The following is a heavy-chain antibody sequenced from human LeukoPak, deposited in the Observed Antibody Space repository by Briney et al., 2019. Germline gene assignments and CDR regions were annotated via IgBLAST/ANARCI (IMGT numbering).Heavy chain of an antibody. CDR3: AGKYYDISGYYYGLDY. V-gene: IGHV3-30*04. J-gene: IGHJ4*02. CDR1: GFTFSSYA. D-gene: IGHD3-22*01. CDR2: ILYEGSNT. Sequence: GRSLRLSCAVSGFTFSSYAMHWVRHSPGKGLEWEAFILYEGSNTNYADSVKGRSTTSRDNSKNTPYLQMNSLRAEDTAVYYCAGKYYDISGYYYGLDYWGQGTLVTVSS.